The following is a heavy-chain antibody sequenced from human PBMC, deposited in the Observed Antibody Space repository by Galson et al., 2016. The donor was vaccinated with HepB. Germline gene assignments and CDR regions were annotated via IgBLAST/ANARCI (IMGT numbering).Heavy chain of an antibody. CDR2: VNHSGAT. CDR1: GGSLSAYY. D-gene: IGHD2-15*01. Sequence: SETLSLTCTVNGGSLSAYYWNWIRQSPGKGLEWIGEVNHSGATDYNPSLQSRVTISVDTSKKQFSLNLNSVTAADTAVYYCATGYCSGGSCYSGALDIWGPGTIV. V-gene: IGHV4-34*01. CDR3: ATGYCSGGSCYSGALDI. J-gene: IGHJ3*02.